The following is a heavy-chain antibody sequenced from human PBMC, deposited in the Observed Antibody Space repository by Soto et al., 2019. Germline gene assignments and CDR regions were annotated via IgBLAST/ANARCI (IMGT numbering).Heavy chain of an antibody. CDR2: ISYDGRKN. CDR3: PRIAGPVAYCDSNSCSENNWFDS. D-gene: IGHD2-2*01. CDR1: GFTFTSYA. V-gene: IGHV3-30-3*01. Sequence: GGSLRLSCPASGFTFTSYAMQWVRHAPGKGLEWVSLISYDGRKNYYADSIQDRFTISRYDSKNTLYLQLNSLSAADTAVYYCPRIAGPVAYCDSNSCSENNWFDSWGQGTLVTVS. J-gene: IGHJ5*01.